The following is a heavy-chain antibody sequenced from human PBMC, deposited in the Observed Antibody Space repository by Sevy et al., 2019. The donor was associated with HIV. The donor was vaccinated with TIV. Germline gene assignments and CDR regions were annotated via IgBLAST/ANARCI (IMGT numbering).Heavy chain of an antibody. CDR2: FVPEDGET. V-gene: IGHV1-24*01. CDR3: ATTKDYYDSSGCPFDY. D-gene: IGHD3-22*01. J-gene: IGHJ4*02. Sequence: ASVKVSCKVSGYTLTQLSMHWVRQAPGKGLEWMGSFVPEDGETIYEQKLQGRVTMTEDTSADTAYMELNSLRSEDTAVYYCATTKDYYDSSGCPFDYWGQGTPVTVSS. CDR1: GYTLTQLS.